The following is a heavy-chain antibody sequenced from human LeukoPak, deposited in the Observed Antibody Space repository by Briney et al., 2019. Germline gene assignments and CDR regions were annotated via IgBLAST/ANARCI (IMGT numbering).Heavy chain of an antibody. J-gene: IGHJ3*02. Sequence: GGSLRLSCAASGFTFSSYAMHWVRQAPGKGLEWVAVISYDGSNKYYADSVKGRFTISRDNSKNTLYLQMNSLRAEDTAVYYCARGGSYLSAYIWGQGTMVTVSS. V-gene: IGHV3-30*04. CDR3: ARGGSYLSAYI. CDR1: GFTFSSYA. CDR2: ISYDGSNK. D-gene: IGHD1-26*01.